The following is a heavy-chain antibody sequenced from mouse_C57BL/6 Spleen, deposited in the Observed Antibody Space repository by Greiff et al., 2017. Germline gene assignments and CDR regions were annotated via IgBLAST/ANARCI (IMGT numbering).Heavy chain of an antibody. D-gene: IGHD2-4*01. V-gene: IGHV1-85*01. Sequence: QVQLQQSGPELVKPGASVKLSCKASGYTFTSYDINWVKQRPGQGLEWIGWIYPRDGSTKYNEKFKGKATLTVDTSSRTAYMELHSLTSEDSAVYFCAREGSYYDYDVDYWGQGTTLTVSS. CDR3: AREGSYYDYDVDY. CDR1: GYTFTSYD. CDR2: IYPRDGST. J-gene: IGHJ2*01.